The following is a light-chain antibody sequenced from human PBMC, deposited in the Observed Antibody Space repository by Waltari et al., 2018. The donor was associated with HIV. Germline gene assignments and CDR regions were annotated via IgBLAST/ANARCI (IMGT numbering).Light chain of an antibody. CDR1: SGYSNYK. CDR3: GADHGSGSNFRWV. Sequence: QPVLTQPPSASASLGASVTLTCTLSSGYSNYKVDWHQPRPGQGPRFVMRVGTGGIVGSKGDGIPDRFSVLGSGLNRYLTIKNIQEEDESDYHCGADHGSGSNFRWVFGGGTKLTVL. CDR2: VGTGGIVG. J-gene: IGLJ3*02. V-gene: IGLV9-49*01.